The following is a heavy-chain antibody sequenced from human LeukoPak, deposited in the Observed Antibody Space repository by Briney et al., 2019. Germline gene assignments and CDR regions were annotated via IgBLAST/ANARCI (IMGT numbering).Heavy chain of an antibody. D-gene: IGHD3-22*01. CDR2: INTGSTYI. V-gene: IGHV3-21*04. CDR3: AKGGSYYYDSSGYYGFRYYFDY. Sequence: GGSLRLSCATSGFTFSSYSMNWVRQAPGKGLEWVSSINTGSTYINYADSVKGRFTISRDNSKNTLYLQMNSLRAEDTAVYYCAKGGSYYYDSSGYYGFRYYFDYWGQGTLVTVSS. CDR1: GFTFSSYS. J-gene: IGHJ4*02.